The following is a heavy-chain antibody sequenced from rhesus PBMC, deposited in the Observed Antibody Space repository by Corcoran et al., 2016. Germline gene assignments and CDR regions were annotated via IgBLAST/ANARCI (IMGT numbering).Heavy chain of an antibody. CDR3: AGGSGIGDY. D-gene: IGHD2-27*01. CDR1: GYSISSGYG. V-gene: IGHV4-127*01. CDR2: IGGSSGST. Sequence: QVQLQESGPGLVKPSETLSLTCAVSGYSISSGYGWSWIRQPPGKGVEGIGYIGGSSGSTKYNPPLKSRFTISKDTSKNQFSLKRSSVTAADTAGYYCAGGSGIGDYWGQGVLVTVSS. J-gene: IGHJ4*01.